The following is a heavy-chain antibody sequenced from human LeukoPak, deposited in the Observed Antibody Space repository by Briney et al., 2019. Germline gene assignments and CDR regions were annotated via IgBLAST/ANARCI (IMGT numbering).Heavy chain of an antibody. J-gene: IGHJ4*02. CDR1: GYTFSGYY. V-gene: IGHV1-2*02. D-gene: IGHD2-15*01. Sequence: ASVKVSCNASGYTFSGYYMHWVRRAPGQGLEWMGWINPNSGGTYYAQKFQGRVTMTRDTSISTAYMELSRLRSDDTAVFYCARGYCSGGSCGGFDYWGQGTLVTVSS. CDR3: ARGYCSGGSCGGFDY. CDR2: INPNSGGT.